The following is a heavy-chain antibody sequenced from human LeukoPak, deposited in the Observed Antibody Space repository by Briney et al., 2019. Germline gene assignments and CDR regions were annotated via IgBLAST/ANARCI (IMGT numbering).Heavy chain of an antibody. CDR1: GFTFSSYG. J-gene: IGHJ4*02. D-gene: IGHD3-22*01. CDR2: IRYDGSNK. CDR3: AKDPPPLTYYYDSSGYAARYFDY. V-gene: IGHV3-30*02. Sequence: GGSLRLSCAASGFTFSSYGMHWVRQAPGKGLEWVAFIRYDGSNKYYADSVKGRFTISRDNSKNTLYLQMNSLRAEDTAVYYCAKDPPPLTYYYDSSGYAARYFDYWGQGTLVTVSS.